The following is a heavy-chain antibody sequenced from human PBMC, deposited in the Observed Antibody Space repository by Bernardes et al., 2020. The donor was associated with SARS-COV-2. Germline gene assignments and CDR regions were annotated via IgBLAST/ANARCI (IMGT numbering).Heavy chain of an antibody. CDR1: GFTFSRSW. CDR3: VRGAGNYLEWDY. D-gene: IGHD3-3*01. Sequence: GGSLRLSCAASGFTFSRSWMHWVRQIPGKGLVWVSRINADASTRNYADSVKGRFTISRDNAKNTLYLQMNSLRGEDTAVYHCVRGAGNYLEWDYWGQGTAVTVSA. V-gene: IGHV3-74*01. CDR2: INADASTR. J-gene: IGHJ4*02.